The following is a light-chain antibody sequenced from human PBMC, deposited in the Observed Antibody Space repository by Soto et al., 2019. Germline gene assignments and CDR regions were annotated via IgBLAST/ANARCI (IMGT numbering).Light chain of an antibody. Sequence: QSVLTQPPSVAGSPGQSVTISCTGTNNDVGGYKGVSWYQQSPGTAPKLMIYEVSNRPSGVPDRFSGSKSGNTASLTISGLQAEDEADYYCFSYTRSDTYVFGTGTKLTVL. J-gene: IGLJ1*01. V-gene: IGLV2-18*02. CDR3: FSYTRSDTYV. CDR2: EVS. CDR1: NNDVGGYKG.